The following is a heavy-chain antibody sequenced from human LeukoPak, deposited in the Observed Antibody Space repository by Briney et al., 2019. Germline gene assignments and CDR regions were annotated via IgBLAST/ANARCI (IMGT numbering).Heavy chain of an antibody. V-gene: IGHV3-23*01. CDR1: GFTFTTYD. D-gene: IGHD3-22*01. CDR2: IIGSGGST. Sequence: GGSLRLSCAASGFTFTTYDMSWVRQAPGKGLEWVSTIIGSGGSTYYADSVKGRFTISRDNSKNTLYLQMNSLRAEDAAVYYCAKGTYYYDSSGYYGGYYFDYWGQGTLVTVSS. J-gene: IGHJ4*02. CDR3: AKGTYYYDSSGYYGGYYFDY.